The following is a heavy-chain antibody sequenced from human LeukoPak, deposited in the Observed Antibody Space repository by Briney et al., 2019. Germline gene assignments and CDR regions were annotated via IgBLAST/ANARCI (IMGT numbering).Heavy chain of an antibody. CDR2: INHSGST. CDR3: ARGSWGGFTMVRGAHNWFDP. Sequence: PSETLSLTCAVYGGSFSGYYWSWIRQPPGKGLEWIGEINHSGSTNYNPSLKSRVTISVDTSKNQFSLKLSSVTAAYTAVYYCARGSWGGFTMVRGAHNWFDPWGQGTLVTVSS. CDR1: GGSFSGYY. V-gene: IGHV4-34*01. J-gene: IGHJ5*02. D-gene: IGHD3-10*01.